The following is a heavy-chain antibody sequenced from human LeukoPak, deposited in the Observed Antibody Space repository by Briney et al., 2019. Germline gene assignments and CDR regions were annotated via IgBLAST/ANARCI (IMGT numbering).Heavy chain of an antibody. CDR1: GYSFNTYW. D-gene: IGHD3-9*01. CDR2: VYPGDSDT. V-gene: IGHV5-51*01. J-gene: IGHJ4*02. Sequence: GESLKISCKGSGYSFNTYWIAWVRQMPGKGLEVMGIVYPGDSDTRYSPSFQGQVTISVDKSISTAYLQWSSLKASDTAMYYCARRYYDILTGPPHFDYWGQGTLVTVSS. CDR3: ARRYYDILTGPPHFDY.